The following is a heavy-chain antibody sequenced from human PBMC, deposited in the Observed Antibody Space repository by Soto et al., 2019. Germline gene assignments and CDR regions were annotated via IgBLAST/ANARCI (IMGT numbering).Heavy chain of an antibody. D-gene: IGHD6-6*01. CDR3: ARGPYSSSHLDY. CDR1: GGTFSSYA. J-gene: IGHJ4*02. Sequence: GASVKVSCKASGGTFSSYAISWVRQAPGQGLEWMGGIIPIFGTANYAQKFQGRVTITADESTSTAYMELSSLRSEDTAVYYCARGPYSSSHLDYWGQGTLVTVSS. V-gene: IGHV1-69*13. CDR2: IIPIFGTA.